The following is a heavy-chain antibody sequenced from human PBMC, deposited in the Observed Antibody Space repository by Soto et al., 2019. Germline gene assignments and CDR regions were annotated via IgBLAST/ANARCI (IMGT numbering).Heavy chain of an antibody. CDR2: ISSSSSTI. V-gene: IGHV3-48*02. CDR3: ARDGYGSGSYSYYGMDV. J-gene: IGHJ6*02. Sequence: EVQLVESGGGLVQPGGSLRLSCAASGFTFSSYSMNWVRQAPGKGLEWVSYISSSSSTIYYADSVKGRFTISRDNAKNSLYLQMDSLRDEDTAVYYCARDGYGSGSYSYYGMDVWGQGTTVTVSS. CDR1: GFTFSSYS. D-gene: IGHD3-10*01.